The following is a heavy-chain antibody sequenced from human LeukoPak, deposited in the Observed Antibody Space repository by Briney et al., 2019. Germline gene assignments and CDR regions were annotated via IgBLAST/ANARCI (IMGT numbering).Heavy chain of an antibody. V-gene: IGHV3-23*01. J-gene: IGHJ4*02. D-gene: IGHD2-21*02. CDR2: LSGSSTGT. Sequence: GGSLRLSCAASGFTFNSFALSWVRQAPGEGLEWVSTLSGSSTGTYYADSVKGRFTISRDNPKNTLYLQMNGLRAEDTAVYYCAKARGRVTTIVVVTHAFDSWGQGTLVTVSS. CDR1: GFTFNSFA. CDR3: AKARGRVTTIVVVTHAFDS.